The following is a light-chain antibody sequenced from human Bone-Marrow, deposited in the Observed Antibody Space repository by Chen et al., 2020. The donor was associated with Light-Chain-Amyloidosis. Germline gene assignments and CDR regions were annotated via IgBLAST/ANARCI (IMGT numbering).Light chain of an antibody. J-gene: IGLJ3*02. CDR1: NIGSTS. V-gene: IGLV3-21*02. CDR3: RVWDRSSERPV. CDR2: DDS. Sequence: SYVLTQPSSVSVAPGQTATIACGGNNIGSTSVHWYQQTPGQAPLLVVYDDSDRPAGIPARLSGSNSGNTATLTISRVETGDVADYNCRVWDRSSERPVFGGGTKLTVL.